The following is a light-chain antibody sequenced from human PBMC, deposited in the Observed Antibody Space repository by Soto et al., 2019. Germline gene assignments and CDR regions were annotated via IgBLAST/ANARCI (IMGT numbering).Light chain of an antibody. V-gene: IGKV4-1*01. CDR1: HSVLHNNNNY. Sequence: IVVTQSPDSLAVSLGERATINCKSSHSVLHNNNNYLAWYQQKPGQPPRVLIYWASARESGVPDRFSGSGSGTDFTLTISSLQAEDVAVYYCQQYYSSPLAFGGGTKVEIK. J-gene: IGKJ4*01. CDR2: WAS. CDR3: QQYYSSPLA.